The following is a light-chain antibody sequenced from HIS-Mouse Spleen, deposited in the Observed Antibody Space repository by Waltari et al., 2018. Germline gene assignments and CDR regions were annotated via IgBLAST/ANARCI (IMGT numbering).Light chain of an antibody. CDR1: RMDVGGYNY. J-gene: IGLJ2*01. CDR3: SSYTSSSFNVV. V-gene: IGLV2-14*03. CDR2: DVS. Sequence: QSALTHPASVSGSPGQPTPFPCPGTRMDVGGYNYVPWYQQHPGKAPKLMIYDVSNRPSGVSNRFSGSKSGNTASLTISGLQAEDEADYYCSSYTSSSFNVVFGGGTKLTVL.